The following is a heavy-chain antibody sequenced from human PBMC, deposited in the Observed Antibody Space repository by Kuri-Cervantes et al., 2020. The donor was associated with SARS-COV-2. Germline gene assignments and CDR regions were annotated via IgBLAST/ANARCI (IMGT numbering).Heavy chain of an antibody. V-gene: IGHV1-2*02. Sequence: ASVKVSCKASGYTFTGYYMHWVRQAPGQGLEWMGWINPNSGGTNYAQKFQGRVTMTRDTSISTAYMELRSLRSDDTAVYYCARERARIAAAPDFDPWGQGTLVTVSS. CDR1: GYTFTGYY. J-gene: IGHJ5*02. D-gene: IGHD6-13*01. CDR2: INPNSGGT. CDR3: ARERARIAAAPDFDP.